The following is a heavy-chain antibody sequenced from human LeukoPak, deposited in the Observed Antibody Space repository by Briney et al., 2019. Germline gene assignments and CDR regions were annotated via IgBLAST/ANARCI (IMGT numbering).Heavy chain of an antibody. CDR2: IYYSGST. J-gene: IGHJ5*02. CDR1: GGSISSYY. D-gene: IGHD3-3*01. Sequence: SETLSLTCTVSGGSISSYYWSWIRQPPGKGLEWIGYIYYSGSTNYNPSLKSRVTISVDTSENQFSLKLSSVTAADTAVYYCARVSAIYDFWSGYYRHWFDPWGQGTLVTVSS. CDR3: ARVSAIYDFWSGYYRHWFDP. V-gene: IGHV4-59*01.